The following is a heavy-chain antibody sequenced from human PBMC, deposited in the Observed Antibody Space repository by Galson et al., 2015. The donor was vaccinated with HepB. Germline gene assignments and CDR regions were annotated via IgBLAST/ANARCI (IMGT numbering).Heavy chain of an antibody. CDR1: GDSVSSTSAA. CDR3: ARGRGGTIFGVVRYFDL. J-gene: IGHJ2*01. Sequence: CAISGDSVSSTSAAWNWIRQSPSRGLEWLGRTYYRSKWYNDYAVSVKSRITINPDTSKNQFSLQLNSVTPEDTAVYYCARGRGGTIFGVVRYFDLWGRGTLVTVSS. CDR2: TYYRSKWYN. D-gene: IGHD3-3*01. V-gene: IGHV6-1*01.